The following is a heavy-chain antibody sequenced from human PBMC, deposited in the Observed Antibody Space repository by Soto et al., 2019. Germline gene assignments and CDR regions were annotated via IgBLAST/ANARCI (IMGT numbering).Heavy chain of an antibody. CDR2: ISSSSSYI. V-gene: IGHV3-21*01. CDR3: AREWYQLRTVHGMDV. D-gene: IGHD2-2*01. CDR1: GFTFSSYS. J-gene: IGHJ6*02. Sequence: GWSLRLSCAASGFTFSSYSMNWVRQAPGKGLEWVSSISSSSSYIYYADSVKGRFTISRDNAKNSLYLQMNSLRAEDTAVYYWAREWYQLRTVHGMDVWGQGTTVTVSS.